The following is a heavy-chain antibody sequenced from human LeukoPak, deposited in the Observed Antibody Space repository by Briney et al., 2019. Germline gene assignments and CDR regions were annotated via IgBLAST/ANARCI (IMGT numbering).Heavy chain of an antibody. CDR1: GGTFSSYA. CDR3: ARTGPGIVLMVY. Sequence: ASVKVSCKASGGTFSSYAINWVRQATGQGLEWMGWMNPNSGNTGYAQKFQGRVTITRNTSISTAYMELSSLRSEDTAVYYCARTGPGIVLMVYWGQGTLVTVSS. CDR2: MNPNSGNT. J-gene: IGHJ4*02. D-gene: IGHD2-8*01. V-gene: IGHV1-8*03.